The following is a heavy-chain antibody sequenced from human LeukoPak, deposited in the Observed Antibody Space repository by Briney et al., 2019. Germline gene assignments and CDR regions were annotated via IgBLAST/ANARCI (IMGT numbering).Heavy chain of an antibody. V-gene: IGHV4-39*01. CDR2: IYYSGST. Sequence: SETLSLTCTVSGGSISSSSYYWGWIRQPPGKGLEWIGSIYYSGSTYYNPSLKSRVTISVDTSKNQFSLKLSSVTAADTAVYYCAGLSESTLQGSFYFDYWGQGTLVTVSS. CDR3: AGLSESTLQGSFYFDY. J-gene: IGHJ4*02. CDR1: GGSISSSSYY. D-gene: IGHD4-11*01.